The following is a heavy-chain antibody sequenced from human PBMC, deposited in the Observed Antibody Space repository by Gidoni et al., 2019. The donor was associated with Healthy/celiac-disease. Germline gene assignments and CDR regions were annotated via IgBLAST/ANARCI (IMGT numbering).Heavy chain of an antibody. CDR2: IHPSGGST. CDR1: GYTLTSYY. V-gene: IGHV1-46*01. J-gene: IGHJ4*02. Sequence: QVQLVQSGAEVKKPGASVKVYCKACGYTLTSYYIHWVRQAPGQGLEWMGIIHPSGGSTTYAQKFQGRVTMTSDTSTSTVYMELRSLRSEDTAVYYCARDGYYDSSGHRGDYWGQGTLVTVSS. CDR3: ARDGYYDSSGHRGDY. D-gene: IGHD3-22*01.